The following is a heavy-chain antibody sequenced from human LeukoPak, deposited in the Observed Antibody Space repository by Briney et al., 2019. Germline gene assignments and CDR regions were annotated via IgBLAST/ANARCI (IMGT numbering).Heavy chain of an antibody. V-gene: IGHV4-39*01. Sequence: SETLSLTCTVSGDSINSNYLWGWIRQPPGKGLEWIGNIYYSGTTYYNPSLKSRVTISVDTSKNQFSLKLSSVTAADTAVYYCASSRALYYYMDVWGKGTTVTVSS. J-gene: IGHJ6*03. D-gene: IGHD5-24*01. CDR1: GDSINSNYL. CDR3: ASSRALYYYMDV. CDR2: IYYSGTT.